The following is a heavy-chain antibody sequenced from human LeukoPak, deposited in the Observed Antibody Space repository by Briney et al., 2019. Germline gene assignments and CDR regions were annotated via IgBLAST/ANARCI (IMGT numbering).Heavy chain of an antibody. J-gene: IGHJ5*02. Sequence: GGSLRLYCAASGFTFSSYSMNWVRQAPGEGLEWVSSISSSSSYIYYADSVKGRFTISRDNAKNSLYLQMNSLRAEDTAVYYCARDPGNYDSSSFDPWGQGTLVTVSS. V-gene: IGHV3-21*01. CDR3: ARDPGNYDSSSFDP. CDR1: GFTFSSYS. D-gene: IGHD3-22*01. CDR2: ISSSSSYI.